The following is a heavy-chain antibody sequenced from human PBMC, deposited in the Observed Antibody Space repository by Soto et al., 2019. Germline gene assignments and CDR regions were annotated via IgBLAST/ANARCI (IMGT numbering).Heavy chain of an antibody. CDR1: GGSIGSRSSS. CDR2: IYYSGSS. J-gene: IGHJ6*02. V-gene: IGHV4-39*01. D-gene: IGHD2-8*02. CDR3: VRLAGYCTGASCDGHYAMDV. Sequence: QLQLQESGPGLVKPSETLSLTCSVSGGSIGSRSSSWGCIRQPPGKGLEWIVTIYYSGSSNYDPSPKTRVTISVDTVKTQFSRKLSSVTAADTAVYYCVRLAGYCTGASCDGHYAMDVWGQGTTVTVSS.